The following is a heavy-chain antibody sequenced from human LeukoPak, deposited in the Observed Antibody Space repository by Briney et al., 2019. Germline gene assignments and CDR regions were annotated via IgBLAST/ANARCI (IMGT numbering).Heavy chain of an antibody. J-gene: IGHJ4*02. CDR2: ISGSDST. CDR1: GFTFSSFA. V-gene: IGHV3-23*01. CDR3: AKGVRFLDWWILDY. D-gene: IGHD3-9*01. Sequence: PGGSLRLSCAASGFTFSSFAMSRVRQAPGKGLEWVSAISGSDSTYYADSVKGRLTISRDNSKNTPYLQMNSLRAEDTPIYYCAKGVRFLDWWILDYWGQGSLVTVSS.